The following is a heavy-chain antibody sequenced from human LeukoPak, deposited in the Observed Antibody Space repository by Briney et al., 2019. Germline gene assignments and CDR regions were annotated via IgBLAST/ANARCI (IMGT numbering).Heavy chain of an antibody. D-gene: IGHD5-12*01. Sequence: GGSLRLSCEASGFTFTTYWLGWVRQPPGKGLEWVANIKQDGTEKYYVDSVRGRFTISRDNAKNSLYLQMNSLRAEDTAVYYCAREITWGGYSGYDGWDYWGQGTLVTVSS. CDR2: IKQDGTEK. V-gene: IGHV3-7*01. CDR1: GFTFTTYW. CDR3: AREITWGGYSGYDGWDY. J-gene: IGHJ4*02.